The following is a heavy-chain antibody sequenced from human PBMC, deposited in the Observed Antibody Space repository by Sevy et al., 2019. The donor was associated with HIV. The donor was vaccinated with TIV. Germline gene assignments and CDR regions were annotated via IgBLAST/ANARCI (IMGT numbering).Heavy chain of an antibody. J-gene: IGHJ5*02. V-gene: IGHV4-59*01. CDR2: IYYSGST. CDR3: ARDLNSYDRNLYNWFDP. D-gene: IGHD1-1*01. Sequence: SETLSLTCTVSGGSISSYYWSWIRQPPGKGLEWIGYIYYSGSTNYNPSLKSRVTTSVDTSKNKFSLKLSSVTAADTAVYYCARDLNSYDRNLYNWFDPWGQGTLVTVSS. CDR1: GGSISSYY.